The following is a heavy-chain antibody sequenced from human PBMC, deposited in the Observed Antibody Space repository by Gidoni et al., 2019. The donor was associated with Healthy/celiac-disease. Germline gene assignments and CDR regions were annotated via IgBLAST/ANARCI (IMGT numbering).Heavy chain of an antibody. J-gene: IGHJ4*02. CDR2: IYYSGST. D-gene: IGHD3-22*01. V-gene: IGHV4-39*01. CDR1: GASISSSSYY. CDR3: ARLTYYYDSRGYYIDY. Sequence: QLQLQASGPGLVKPSETLSLTCTVSGASISSSSYYWGWIRQPPGQGLEWIGSIYYSGSTYYNPSLKSRVNISVDTSKNQFSLKLSSVTAADTAVYYCARLTYYYDSRGYYIDYWGQGTLVTVSS.